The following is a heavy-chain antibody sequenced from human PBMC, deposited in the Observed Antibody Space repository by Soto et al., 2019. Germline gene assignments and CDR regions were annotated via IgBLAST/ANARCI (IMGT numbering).Heavy chain of an antibody. CDR1: GDSISSGSYY. V-gene: IGHV4-39*01. D-gene: IGHD3-16*02. CDR2: MDYSGST. J-gene: IGHJ4*02. CDR3: ARQGRSGYDYDWGTYRQAFDY. Sequence: QLQMQESGPGLVKPSETLSLTCTVSGDSISSGSYYWGWIRQPPGKGLEWVASMDYSGSTYYNLSLKSRLTVSLDTSKNQISLRLSSVSAADTAVYYCARQGRSGYDYDWGTYRQAFDYWGQGVLVTVAA.